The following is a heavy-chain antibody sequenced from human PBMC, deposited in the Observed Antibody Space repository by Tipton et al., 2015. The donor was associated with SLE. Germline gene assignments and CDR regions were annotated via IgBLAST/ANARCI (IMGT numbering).Heavy chain of an antibody. CDR2: IYHYGNT. V-gene: IGHV4-38-2*02. Sequence: TLSLTCTVSGGSISSGYYWGWIRQPPGKGLEWIATIYHYGNTFYNPSLQSRVTISVDTSKNQFSVNLTSVTAADTAVYYCTNDDGDAFEIWGQGTMVTVSS. CDR3: TNDDGDAFEI. D-gene: IGHD1-1*01. CDR1: GGSISSGYY. J-gene: IGHJ3*02.